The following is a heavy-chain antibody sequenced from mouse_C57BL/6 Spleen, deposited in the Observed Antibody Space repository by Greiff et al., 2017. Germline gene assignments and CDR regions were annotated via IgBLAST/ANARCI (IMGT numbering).Heavy chain of an antibody. J-gene: IGHJ1*03. CDR1: GFTFSDYG. CDR3: ARRDYDYDMYFDV. CDR2: ISSGSSTI. Sequence: EVQLVESGGGLVKPGGSLKLSCAASGFTFSDYGMHWVRQAPEKGLEWVAYISSGSSTIYYADTVKGRVTISRDNAKNTLFLQMTSLRSEDTAMYYCARRDYDYDMYFDVWGTGTTVTVSS. V-gene: IGHV5-17*01. D-gene: IGHD2-4*01.